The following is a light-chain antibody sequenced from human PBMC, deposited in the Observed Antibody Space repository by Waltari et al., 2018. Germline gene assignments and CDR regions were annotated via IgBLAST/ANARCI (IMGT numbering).Light chain of an antibody. J-gene: IGLJ2*01. Sequence: QSALTQPASVSGSPGQSLTISCTGTSSDVGSYTLVSWYQQHPGKAPKLMIYEVSKRPSGVSNRFSGSKSGNTASLTISGLQAEDEADYYCCSYAGSSTHVVFGGGTKLTVL. CDR3: CSYAGSSTHVV. V-gene: IGLV2-23*02. CDR1: SSDVGSYTL. CDR2: EVS.